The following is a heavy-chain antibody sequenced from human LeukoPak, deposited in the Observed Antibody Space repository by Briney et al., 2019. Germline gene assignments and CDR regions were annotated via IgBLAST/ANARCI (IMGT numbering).Heavy chain of an antibody. CDR3: ARAPGIFPYDILTGYPKNWSAFDI. CDR2: IIPILAIA. Sequence: ASVKVSFKASGGTFSSYAISWVRQAPGQGLEWMGRIIPILAIANYAQKFQGRVTITADKSTSTAYMELSSLRSEDTAVYYCARAPGIFPYDILTGYPKNWSAFDIWGQGTMVTVSS. J-gene: IGHJ3*02. CDR1: GGTFSSYA. D-gene: IGHD3-9*01. V-gene: IGHV1-69*04.